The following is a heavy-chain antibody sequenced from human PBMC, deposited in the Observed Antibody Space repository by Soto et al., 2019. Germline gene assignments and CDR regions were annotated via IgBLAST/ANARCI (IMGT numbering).Heavy chain of an antibody. D-gene: IGHD5-12*01. V-gene: IGHV4-30-2*01. J-gene: IGHJ3*02. CDR3: ARVNDNSGYDLGALDI. Sequence: SETLSLTCAVSGGSISSGGYSWSWIRQPPGKGLEWIGYIYHSGSTYYNPSLKSRVTISVDRSKNQFSLKLSSVTAADTAVYYCARVNDNSGYDLGALDIWGQGTSVTVS. CDR1: GGSISSGGYS. CDR2: IYHSGST.